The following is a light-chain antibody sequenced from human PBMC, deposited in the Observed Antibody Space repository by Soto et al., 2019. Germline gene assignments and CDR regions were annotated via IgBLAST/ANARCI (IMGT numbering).Light chain of an antibody. CDR1: QSVDSY. J-gene: IGKJ5*01. CDR2: DVS. V-gene: IGKV3-11*01. CDR3: QQRNYWQVT. Sequence: EIVLTQSPVTLSLSPGERATLSCRASQSVDSYLAWYQQKPGQAPRLLIYDVSNRATGIPARFSGSGSGTDFTLTISSLEPEDFAVYYCQQRNYWQVTFDHGTRLEI.